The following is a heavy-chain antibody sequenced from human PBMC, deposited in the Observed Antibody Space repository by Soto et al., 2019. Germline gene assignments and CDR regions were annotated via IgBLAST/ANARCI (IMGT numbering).Heavy chain of an antibody. D-gene: IGHD5-12*01. CDR1: GGSISSSNW. CDR3: ARGQRLRPDLDY. Sequence: PSEPLSHTSAVSGGSISSSNWWRWVRQTAGKGLEWSGGSYHSGSTNYNPSLKSRVTISVDKSKTQFSLKLSSVTAADTAVYYCARGQRLRPDLDYWGQGTLVTVSS. V-gene: IGHV4-4*02. CDR2: SYHSGST. J-gene: IGHJ4*02.